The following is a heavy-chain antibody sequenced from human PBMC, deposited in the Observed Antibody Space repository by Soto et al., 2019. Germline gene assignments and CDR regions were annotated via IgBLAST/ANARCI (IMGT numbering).Heavy chain of an antibody. CDR3: ARASVLRSLQWLSEFDP. V-gene: IGHV3-74*01. CDR2: ITSDGTST. Sequence: EVQLVESGGGLVQPGGSLRLSCAASGFTFSNHWMHWVRQAPGKGLVWVSRITSDGTSTRYADSVKGRFTISRDNAKNTLYLQMNSLRAEDTAVYYCARASVLRSLQWLSEFDPWGQGTLVTVSS. CDR1: GFTFSNHW. D-gene: IGHD3-3*01. J-gene: IGHJ5*02.